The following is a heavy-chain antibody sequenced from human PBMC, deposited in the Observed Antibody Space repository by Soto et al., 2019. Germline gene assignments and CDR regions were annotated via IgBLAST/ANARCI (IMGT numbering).Heavy chain of an antibody. V-gene: IGHV3-33*08. J-gene: IGHJ4*02. CDR2: IWYDGSNK. D-gene: IGHD6-13*01. CDR3: ARAGGIAAAGTRFDY. CDR1: GFTFSRYE. Sequence: VQLVESGGGLVQSGGSRRLSCAASGFTFSRYEMNWVRQAPGKGLEWVAVIWYDGSNKYYADSVKGRFTISRDNSKNTLYLQMNSLRAEDTAVYYCARAGGIAAAGTRFDYWGQGTLVTVSS.